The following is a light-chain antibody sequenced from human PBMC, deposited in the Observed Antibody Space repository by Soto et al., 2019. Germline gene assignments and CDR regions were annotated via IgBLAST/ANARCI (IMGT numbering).Light chain of an antibody. CDR3: CSYAGTYTEV. J-gene: IGLJ2*01. CDR1: SSDVGGYNY. CDR2: DVS. V-gene: IGLV2-11*01. Sequence: QSALTQPRSVSGSPGQSVTISCTGTSSDVGGYNYVSWYQQYAGKTPKLLIYDVSKRSSGVPDRFSGSKSGNTASLSISGLQAEDEADYYCCSYAGTYTEVFGGGTKVTVL.